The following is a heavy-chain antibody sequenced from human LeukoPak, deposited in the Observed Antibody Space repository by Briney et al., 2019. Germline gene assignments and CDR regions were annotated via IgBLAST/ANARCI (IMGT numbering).Heavy chain of an antibody. J-gene: IGHJ5*02. Sequence: GASVKVSCKASGHTFTGYYMHWVRQAPGQGLEWMGWINPNSGGTNYAQKFQGRVTMTRDTSISTAYMELSRLRSDDTAVYYCARVDTVKDWFDPWGQGTLVTVSS. V-gene: IGHV1-2*02. D-gene: IGHD4-17*01. CDR1: GHTFTGYY. CDR2: INPNSGGT. CDR3: ARVDTVKDWFDP.